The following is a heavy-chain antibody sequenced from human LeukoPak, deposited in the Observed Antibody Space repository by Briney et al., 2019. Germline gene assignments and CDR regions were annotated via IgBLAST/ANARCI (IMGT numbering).Heavy chain of an antibody. V-gene: IGHV3-48*02. CDR2: ISSSSSSM. CDR1: GITFSSYS. D-gene: IGHD6-19*01. CDR3: ARFTGYNSGWPFDY. J-gene: IGHJ4*02. Sequence: GGSLRLSCAASGITFSSYSMNWVRQAPGKGLGWVSYISSSSSSMFYADSVRGQFTTSRDNAKNSLYLQMNSLRDEDTAVYYCARFTGYNSGWPFDYWGQGTLVTVSS.